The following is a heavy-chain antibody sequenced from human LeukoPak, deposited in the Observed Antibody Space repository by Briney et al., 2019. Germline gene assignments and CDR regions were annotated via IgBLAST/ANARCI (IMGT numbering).Heavy chain of an antibody. CDR2: ISSSSSYI. V-gene: IGHV3-21*01. CDR1: GFTFSSYS. J-gene: IGHJ6*03. D-gene: IGHD3-3*01. Sequence: GGSLRLSCAASGFTFSSYSMNWVRQAPGKGLEWVSSISSSSSYIYYADSVKGRFTISRDNAKNSLYLQMNSLRAEDTAVYYCARDPLERYDFWSGYFYMDVWGKGTTVTVSS. CDR3: ARDPLERYDFWSGYFYMDV.